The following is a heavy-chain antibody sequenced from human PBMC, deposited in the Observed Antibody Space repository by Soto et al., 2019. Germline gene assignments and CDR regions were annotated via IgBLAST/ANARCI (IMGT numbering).Heavy chain of an antibody. CDR1: GFTFSSYA. Sequence: HVQLVESGGGVVQPGRSVRLSCAASGFTFSSYAMHWVRQAPGKGLEWVAVISYDGSNKYYADSVKGRFTISRDNSKKTLYLQMNSLRAEDTAVYYCARGRHGDADYWGQGTLVTVSS. V-gene: IGHV3-30-3*01. CDR3: ARGRHGDADY. CDR2: ISYDGSNK. J-gene: IGHJ4*02. D-gene: IGHD3-10*01.